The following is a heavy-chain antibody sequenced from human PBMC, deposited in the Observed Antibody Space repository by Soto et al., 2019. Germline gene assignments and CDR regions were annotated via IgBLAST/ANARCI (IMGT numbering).Heavy chain of an antibody. CDR2: ISWDGSSR. Sequence: HPGGSLRLSCAASGFTFDEYTMYWVRQGPGKGLEWVSLISWDGSSRYYADSVKGRFTISRDNGKGFLYLQMNSLRTEDTASYYCAKVPIKKRFHYGMDVWGQGTTVTVSS. CDR1: GFTFDEYT. V-gene: IGHV3-43*01. CDR3: AKVPIKKRFHYGMDV. J-gene: IGHJ6*02.